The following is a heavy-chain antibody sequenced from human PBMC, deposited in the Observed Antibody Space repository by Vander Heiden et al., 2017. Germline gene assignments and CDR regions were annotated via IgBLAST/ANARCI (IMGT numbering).Heavy chain of an antibody. Sequence: QVQLQESGPGLVKPSETLSLTCTVSVGYIRSYYWSWIRQPPGKGLEWIGYTYYSGSTNYNPSLKGRVTRSVDTSKNQFTRKLSSVTAADTAVYYCARGYSPLDYWGQGTLVTVSS. J-gene: IGHJ4*02. CDR1: VGYIRSYY. D-gene: IGHD4-4*01. V-gene: IGHV4-59*01. CDR3: ARGYSPLDY. CDR2: TYYSGST.